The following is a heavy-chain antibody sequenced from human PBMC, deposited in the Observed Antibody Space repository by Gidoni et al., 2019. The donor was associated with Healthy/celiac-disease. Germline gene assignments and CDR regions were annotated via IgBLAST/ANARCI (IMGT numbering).Heavy chain of an antibody. J-gene: IGHJ4*02. D-gene: IGHD2-2*01. V-gene: IGHV3-11*01. CDR1: GFTFSYSY. Sequence: QVQLVESGGGLVKPGGSLRLSCAASGFTFSYSYMSWIRQAPGKGLEWVSYISSSGSTIYYADSVKGRFTISRDNAKNSLYLQMNSLRAEDTAVYYCARDTAGICTSCYGETFDYWGQGTLVTVSS. CDR2: ISSSGSTI. CDR3: ARDTAGICTSCYGETFDY.